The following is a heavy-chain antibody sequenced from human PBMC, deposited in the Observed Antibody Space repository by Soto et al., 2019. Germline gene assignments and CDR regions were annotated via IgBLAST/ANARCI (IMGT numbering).Heavy chain of an antibody. V-gene: IGHV3-30-3*01. D-gene: IGHD6-13*01. Sequence: SLRLSCAASGFTFSSYAMHWVRQAPGKGLEWVAVISYDGSNKYYADSVKGRFTISRDNSKNTLYLQMNSLRAEDTAVYYCARDLVMGSSSWLYYYYYGMDVWGQGPTVTVSS. CDR2: ISYDGSNK. J-gene: IGHJ6*02. CDR3: ARDLVMGSSSWLYYYYYGMDV. CDR1: GFTFSSYA.